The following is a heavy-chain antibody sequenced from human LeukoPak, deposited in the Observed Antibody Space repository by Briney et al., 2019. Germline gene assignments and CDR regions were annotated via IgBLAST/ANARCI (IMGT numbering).Heavy chain of an antibody. J-gene: IGHJ4*02. CDR1: GYTFTTYS. V-gene: IGHV1-46*03. CDR3: ARSVSMARIVH. CDR2: INPSGGST. Sequence: ASVKLSCTASGYTFTTYSMHWVRQAPGQGLQYIGIINPSGGSTCYAQNFQGRFTITRDKSTSTVYMQLGSLRSDDMAIYYCARSVSMARIVHWGQGTLVTVSS. D-gene: IGHD5-24*01.